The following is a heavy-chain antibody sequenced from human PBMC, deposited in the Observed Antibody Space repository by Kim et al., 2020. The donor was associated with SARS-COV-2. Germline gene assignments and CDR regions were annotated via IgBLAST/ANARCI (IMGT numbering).Heavy chain of an antibody. Sequence: SVTLSLTCTISGGSLSGSYWNWILQPPGKGLEWIVNVFHSGKTMYNLSSRSRVTTSADTSSKHFSQMLTSVLAADTAAYYFLTDAGYVMSAYFDYFD. CDR1: GGSLSGSY. J-gene: IGHJ4*01. CDR3: LTDAGYVMSAYFDYFD. D-gene: IGHD3-9*01. V-gene: IGHV4-59*01. CDR2: VFHSGKT.